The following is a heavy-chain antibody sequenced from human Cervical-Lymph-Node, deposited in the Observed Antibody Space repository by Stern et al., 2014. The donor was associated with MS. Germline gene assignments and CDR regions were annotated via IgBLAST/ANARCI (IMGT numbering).Heavy chain of an antibody. V-gene: IGHV3-11*06. D-gene: IGHD6-19*01. CDR1: GFTFRNYY. CDR3: ARAFSTGWYGGSDY. CDR2: ISTTTNYI. J-gene: IGHJ4*02. Sequence: VQLVESGGGLVKPGGSLRLSCVASGFTFRNYYMSWIRQAPGKGLEWLSYISTTTNYIKYADSVKGRFTISRDNAKNSLYLQMNSLRGEDTAIYYCARAFSTGWYGGSDYWGQGTLVSVSS.